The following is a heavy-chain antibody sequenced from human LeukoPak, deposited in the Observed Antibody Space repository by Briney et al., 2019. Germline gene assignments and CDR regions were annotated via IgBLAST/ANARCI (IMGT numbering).Heavy chain of an antibody. V-gene: IGHV4-39*07. Sequence: SETLSLTCTVSGGSISSSSYYWGWIRQPPGKGLEWIGSIYYSGSTYYNPSLKSRVTISVDTSKNQFSLKLSSVTAADTAVYYCARDSPGVVSSGRKTNWFDPWGQGTLVTVSS. CDR1: GGSISSSSYY. CDR2: IYYSGST. CDR3: ARDSPGVVSSGRKTNWFDP. D-gene: IGHD6-19*01. J-gene: IGHJ5*02.